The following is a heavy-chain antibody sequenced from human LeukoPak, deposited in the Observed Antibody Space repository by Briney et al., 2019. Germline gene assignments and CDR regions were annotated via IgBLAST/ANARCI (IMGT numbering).Heavy chain of an antibody. D-gene: IGHD6-19*01. CDR2: ISSSSSTI. V-gene: IGHV3-48*01. CDR1: GFTFSSYS. J-gene: IGHJ4*02. Sequence: GGSLRLSCAASGFTFSSYSMNWVRQAPGKGLEWVSYISSSSSTIYYADSVKGRFTISRDNAKNSLYLQMNSLRAEDTAVYYCARDAGYSSGWYRKDYFDYWGQGTLVTVSS. CDR3: ARDAGYSSGWYRKDYFDY.